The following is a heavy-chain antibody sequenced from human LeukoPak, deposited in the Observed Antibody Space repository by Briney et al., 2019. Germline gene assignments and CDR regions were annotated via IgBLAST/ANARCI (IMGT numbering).Heavy chain of an antibody. Sequence: SESLSLTCTVSGRSVSSGDYYWSWIRQPPGKGLEWIGYIYYSGSTYYNPSLKGRVTISVDTSKNQFSLKLSSVTAADTAVYYCARDAGSHHDAFDIWGQGTMVTVSS. D-gene: IGHD2-15*01. V-gene: IGHV4-30-4*01. J-gene: IGHJ3*02. CDR1: GRSVSSGDYY. CDR2: IYYSGST. CDR3: ARDAGSHHDAFDI.